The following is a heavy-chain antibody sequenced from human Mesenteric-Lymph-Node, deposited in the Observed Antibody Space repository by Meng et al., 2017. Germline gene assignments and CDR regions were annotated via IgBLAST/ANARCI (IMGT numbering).Heavy chain of an antibody. CDR3: ARDGQQLVYTHAFDI. D-gene: IGHD6-13*01. CDR1: GFTVSSNY. Sequence: GESLKISCAGSGFTVSSNYMNWVRQAPGKGLEWVSVIYSGGSTYYADSVKGRFTISRDSSKNTLYLQMNSLRAEDTAVYYCARDGQQLVYTHAFDIWGQGTMVTVSS. J-gene: IGHJ3*02. CDR2: IYSGGST. V-gene: IGHV3-66*02.